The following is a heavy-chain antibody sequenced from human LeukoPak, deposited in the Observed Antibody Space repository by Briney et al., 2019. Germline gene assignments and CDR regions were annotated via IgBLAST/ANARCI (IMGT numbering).Heavy chain of an antibody. CDR2: IYYSGST. Sequence: PSETLSLTCSVSGGSLNSGGYYWSWIRQHPGKGLAWIGYIYYSGSTYYNPSLKSRVTISVDTSKKQFSLRLSSVTAADTAVYYCARGNDYGGNIDAFDIWGQGTMVTVSS. D-gene: IGHD4-23*01. V-gene: IGHV4-31*03. CDR3: ARGNDYGGNIDAFDI. CDR1: GGSLNSGGYY. J-gene: IGHJ3*02.